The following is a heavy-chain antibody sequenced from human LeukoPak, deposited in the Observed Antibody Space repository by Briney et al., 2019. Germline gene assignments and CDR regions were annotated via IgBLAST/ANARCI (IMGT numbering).Heavy chain of an antibody. Sequence: ASVKVSCKASGYTFSSYDISWVRQATGQGLEWMGWVNPNSGYTGYAEKFRGRVTISRNTSISTAYMELSSLTSEDTAVYYCARDHHSNYGQGFDPWGQGTPVTVSS. CDR2: VNPNSGYT. D-gene: IGHD3-10*01. V-gene: IGHV1-8*03. J-gene: IGHJ5*02. CDR1: GYTFSSYD. CDR3: ARDHHSNYGQGFDP.